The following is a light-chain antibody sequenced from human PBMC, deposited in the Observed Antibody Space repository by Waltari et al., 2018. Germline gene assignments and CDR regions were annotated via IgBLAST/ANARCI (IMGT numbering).Light chain of an antibody. CDR1: QSLVFSDGNTY. Sequence: DVVMTQSPLSLPVTLGQPASISCRSSQSLVFSDGNTYLNWFHQRPGQSPRRLIYQVSDRDSGVPLRFSGSGSGTHFTLTINNLQPEDVATYYCQQYYNFSPSYTFGQGTRVEIK. J-gene: IGKJ2*01. CDR3: QQYYNFSPSYT. CDR2: QVS. V-gene: IGKV2-30*01.